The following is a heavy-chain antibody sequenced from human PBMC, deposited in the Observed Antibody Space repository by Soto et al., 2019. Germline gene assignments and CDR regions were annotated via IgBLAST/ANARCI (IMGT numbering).Heavy chain of an antibody. CDR3: ARNGGYDLDAFDI. J-gene: IGHJ3*02. D-gene: IGHD5-12*01. V-gene: IGHV1-69*02. CDR2: IIPILGIA. CDR1: GCTFSSYT. Sequence: ASVKVSCKASGCTFSSYTISCVRQAPGQGLEWMGRIIPILGIANYAQKFQGRVTITADKSTSTAYMELSSLRSEDTAVYYCARNGGYDLDAFDIWGQGTMVTVSS.